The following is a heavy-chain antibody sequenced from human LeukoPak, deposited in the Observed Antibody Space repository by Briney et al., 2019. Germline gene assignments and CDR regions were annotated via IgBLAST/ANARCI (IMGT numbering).Heavy chain of an antibody. D-gene: IGHD4-23*01. CDR3: ARGPYGGKRAPPYFDK. CDR2: IYIIGST. CDR1: GGSISSGSYY. Sequence: PSQTLSLTCTVSGGSISSGSYYWSWIRQPAGKGLEWIGHIYIIGSTNYNPSLKSRVTISGDTSKNQFSLKLTSVTAADTAVYYCARGPYGGKRAPPYFDKWGQGTLVTVSS. J-gene: IGHJ4*02. V-gene: IGHV4-61*09.